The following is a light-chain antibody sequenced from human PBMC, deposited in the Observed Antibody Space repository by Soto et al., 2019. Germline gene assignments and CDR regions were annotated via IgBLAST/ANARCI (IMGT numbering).Light chain of an antibody. CDR2: DVS. CDR3: CSYARSYILHV. V-gene: IGLV2-11*01. CDR1: SSDVGDYNY. Sequence: QSALTQPRSVSGSPGQSVTISCTGTSSDVGDYNYVSWYQQHPGKAPKLMIYDVSKRPSGVPDRFSGSKSGNTASLTISGLQAEDESDYYCCSYARSYILHVVGTGTKLTVL. J-gene: IGLJ1*01.